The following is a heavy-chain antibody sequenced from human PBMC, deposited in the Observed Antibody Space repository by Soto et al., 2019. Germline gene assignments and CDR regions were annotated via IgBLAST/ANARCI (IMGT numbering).Heavy chain of an antibody. Sequence: ASVKVSCKASGYTFTGYYMHWVRQAPGQGLEWMGWINPNSGGTNYAQKFQGWVTMTRDTSISTAYMELSRLRSDDTAVYYCARQRRSATAEQQLAHWGQGTLVTVSS. CDR2: INPNSGGT. J-gene: IGHJ4*02. V-gene: IGHV1-2*04. CDR3: ARQRRSATAEQQLAH. CDR1: GYTFTGYY. D-gene: IGHD6-13*01.